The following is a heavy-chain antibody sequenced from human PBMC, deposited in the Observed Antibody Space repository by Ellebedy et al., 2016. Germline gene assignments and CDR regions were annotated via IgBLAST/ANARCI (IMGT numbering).Heavy chain of an antibody. V-gene: IGHV3-11*04. D-gene: IGHD3-22*01. Sequence: GGSLRLSXAASGFTFSDYYMSWIRQAPGKGLEWVSYISSSGSTIYYADSVKGRFTISRDNAKNSLYLQMNSLRAEDTAVYYCARGSFDSWIYYYYMDVWGKGTTVTVSS. CDR1: GFTFSDYY. CDR2: ISSSGSTI. J-gene: IGHJ6*03. CDR3: ARGSFDSWIYYYYMDV.